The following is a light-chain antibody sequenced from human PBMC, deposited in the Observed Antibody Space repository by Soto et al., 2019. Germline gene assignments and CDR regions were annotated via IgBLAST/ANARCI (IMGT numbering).Light chain of an antibody. V-gene: IGKV3-20*01. CDR3: QQYGSSPRT. J-gene: IGKJ1*01. CDR2: DAS. CDR1: QSVSSSW. Sequence: EIVLTQSPGTLSLSPGERATLSCRASQSVSSSWLAWYQQKVGQAPRLLIYDASSRATGIPDRFSGSGSGTDFTLTISRLEPEDFAVYYCQQYGSSPRTFGQGTKVDI.